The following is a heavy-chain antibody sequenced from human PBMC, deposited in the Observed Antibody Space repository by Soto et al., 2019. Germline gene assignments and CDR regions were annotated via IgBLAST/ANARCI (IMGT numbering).Heavy chain of an antibody. Sequence: QVQLQESGPGLVKPSETLSLTCTVSGGSVSSGSYYWSWIRQPPGKGLEWIGYIYYSVSTNYNPSLKSRVTISVDTSKNQFSLKVSSVTAADTAVDYCASYSSGWYDVIYWGQGTLVTVSS. V-gene: IGHV4-61*01. CDR1: GGSVSSGSYY. J-gene: IGHJ4*02. CDR3: ASYSSGWYDVIY. D-gene: IGHD6-19*01. CDR2: IYYSVST.